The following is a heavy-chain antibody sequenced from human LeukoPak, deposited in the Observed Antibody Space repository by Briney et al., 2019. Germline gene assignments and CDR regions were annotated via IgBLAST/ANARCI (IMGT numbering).Heavy chain of an antibody. J-gene: IGHJ6*03. V-gene: IGHV3-23*01. Sequence: GGTLRLSCAASGFTFSSYGMSWVRQAPGKGLEWVSAISGSGSSTYYADSVKGRFTISRDNSKNTLYLQMNSLRAEDTAVYYCAKDLSLEWEDYYYYYMDVWGKGTTVTVS. CDR2: ISGSGSST. D-gene: IGHD1-26*01. CDR3: AKDLSLEWEDYYYYYMDV. CDR1: GFTFSSYG.